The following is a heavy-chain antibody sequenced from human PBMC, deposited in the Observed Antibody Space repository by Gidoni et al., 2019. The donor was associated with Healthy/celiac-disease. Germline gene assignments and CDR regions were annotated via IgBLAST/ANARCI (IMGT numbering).Heavy chain of an antibody. D-gene: IGHD6-6*01. Sequence: QVQLVESGGGLVKPGGSLRLSCAAAAFTFSDYYMSWIRQAPGKGLEWVSYISSSGSTIYYADSVKGRFTISRDNAKNSLYLQMNSLRAEDTAVYYCARDLAARSYYYYGMDVWGQGTTVTVSS. V-gene: IGHV3-11*01. J-gene: IGHJ6*02. CDR1: AFTFSDYY. CDR3: ARDLAARSYYYYGMDV. CDR2: ISSSGSTI.